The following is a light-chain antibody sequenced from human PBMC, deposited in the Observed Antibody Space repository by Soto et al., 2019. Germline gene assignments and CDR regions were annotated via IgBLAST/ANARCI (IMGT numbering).Light chain of an antibody. V-gene: IGKV1-39*01. CDR1: QNIGDY. Sequence: DIQMTQSPSSLSASVGDRVTITCRASQNIGDYLNWYQHRPGKAPKLLIYAASVLQDEVTSRFRGSGSGTDFTLTISRLQPEDFANYYCQQSFIPTLTFGGGTKVEI. CDR2: AAS. J-gene: IGKJ4*01. CDR3: QQSFIPTLT.